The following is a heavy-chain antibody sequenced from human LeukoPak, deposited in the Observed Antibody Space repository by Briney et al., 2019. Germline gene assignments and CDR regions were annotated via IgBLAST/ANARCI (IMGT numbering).Heavy chain of an antibody. CDR2: IHACGIS. Sequence: SETLSLTCSISSGSIGWFYWSWIRQSAEKGLEWIGRIHACGISNYNPSLRSRVSLSLDRSKNQFSLNLTSVTAADTAVYYCARDTHYDYWSGYLNWFDPWGQGTLVTVSS. CDR1: SGSIGWFY. J-gene: IGHJ5*02. D-gene: IGHD3-3*01. CDR3: ARDTHYDYWSGYLNWFDP. V-gene: IGHV4-4*07.